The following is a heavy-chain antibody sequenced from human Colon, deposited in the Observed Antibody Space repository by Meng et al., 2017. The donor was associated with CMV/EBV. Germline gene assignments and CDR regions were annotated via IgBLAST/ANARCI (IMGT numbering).Heavy chain of an antibody. J-gene: IGHJ4*02. CDR1: GFSSDDFW. CDR2: IHSGGTSI. V-gene: IGHV3-74*01. CDR3: LKLPPGY. Sequence: VQGVGAGGGLIRPWGSRILSCVVSGFSSDDFWVDWVRQAPGKGPLWVSRIHSGGTSISYADSVKGRFTISGDNAKNTVYLQMNSLRDEDTAVYYCLKLPPGYWGQGTLVTVSS. D-gene: IGHD1-1*01.